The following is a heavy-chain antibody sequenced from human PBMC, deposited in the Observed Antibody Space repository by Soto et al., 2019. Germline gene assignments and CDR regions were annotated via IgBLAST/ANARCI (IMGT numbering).Heavy chain of an antibody. CDR1: GGTFSSYA. CDR3: ARDPEYYDILTGYGMDV. D-gene: IGHD3-9*01. V-gene: IGHV1-69*12. Sequence: QVQLVQSGAEVKKPGSSVKVSCKASGGTFSSYAISWVRQAPGQGLEWMGGIIPIFGTANYAQKFQGRVTITAAESTSTAYMELSSLRSEDTAVYYCARDPEYYDILTGYGMDVWGQGTTVTVSS. CDR2: IIPIFGTA. J-gene: IGHJ6*02.